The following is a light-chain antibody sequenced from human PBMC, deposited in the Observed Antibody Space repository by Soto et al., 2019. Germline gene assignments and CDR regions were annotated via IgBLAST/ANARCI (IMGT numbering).Light chain of an antibody. CDR3: QQYGSSPGST. CDR2: GAS. Sequence: EIVLTQSPGTLSLSPGERATLSCRASQSVSSSYLAWYQQKPGQAPRLLINGASSRATGIPDRFSGSGSGTDFTLTISRLEPEDFAVYYCQQYGSSPGSTFGQGTKVEIK. V-gene: IGKV3-20*01. CDR1: QSVSSSY. J-gene: IGKJ1*01.